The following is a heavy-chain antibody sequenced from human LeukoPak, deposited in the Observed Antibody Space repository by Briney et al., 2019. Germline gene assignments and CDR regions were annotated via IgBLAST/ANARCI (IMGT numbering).Heavy chain of an antibody. CDR1: VYTFSSYT. CDR3: AGSVYCSSTSCFFGNCPFDY. CDR2: ISSNSSYI. D-gene: IGHD2-2*01. J-gene: IGHJ4*02. V-gene: IGHV3-21*01. Sequence: GGSLRLSCAASVYTFSSYTMHWVRQAPGKGLEWVSSISSNSSYIYYADSLKGRFTISRDNAKNTLHLQMHSLRAEDTAVLYCAGSVYCSSTSCFFGNCPFDYWGQGTLVTVSS.